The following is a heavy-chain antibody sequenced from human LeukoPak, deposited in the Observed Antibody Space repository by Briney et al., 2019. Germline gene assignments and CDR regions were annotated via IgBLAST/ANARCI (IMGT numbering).Heavy chain of an antibody. CDR2: ISSSSSYI. J-gene: IGHJ3*02. V-gene: IGHV3-21*01. D-gene: IGHD2-21*02. CDR3: ARVAYCGGDCYLDAFDI. Sequence: GGSLRLSCAASGFTFSSYSMNWVRQTPGKGLEWVSSISSSSSYIYYADSVKGRFTISRDNAKNSLYPQMNSLRAEDTAVYYCARVAYCGGDCYLDAFDIWGQGTMVTVSS. CDR1: GFTFSSYS.